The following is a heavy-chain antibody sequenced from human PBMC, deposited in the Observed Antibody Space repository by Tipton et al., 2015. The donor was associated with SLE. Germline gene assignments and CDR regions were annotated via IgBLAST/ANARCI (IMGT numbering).Heavy chain of an antibody. Sequence: FQGRVTMTRDTSTSTVYMELSSLRSEDTAVYYCARERAVAGGFDYWGQGTLVTVSS. D-gene: IGHD6-19*01. V-gene: IGHV1-46*01. CDR3: ARERAVAGGFDY. J-gene: IGHJ4*02.